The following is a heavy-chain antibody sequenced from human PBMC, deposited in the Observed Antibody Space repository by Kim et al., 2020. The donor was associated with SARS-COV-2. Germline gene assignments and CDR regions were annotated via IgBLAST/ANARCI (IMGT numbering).Heavy chain of an antibody. CDR2: IDCGNGNT. V-gene: IGHV1-3*01. CDR3: LGGFYFDY. D-gene: IGHD3-16*01. CDR1: GHFFTRDS. Sequence: ASVKVSCKTSGHFFTRDSIHWVRQAPGQGLEWMGGIDCGNGNTIYSQKFQGRVTFTTDTSASTAYMELSCLRSEDSAVYYCLGGFYFDYWGQGTLVTVSS. J-gene: IGHJ4*02.